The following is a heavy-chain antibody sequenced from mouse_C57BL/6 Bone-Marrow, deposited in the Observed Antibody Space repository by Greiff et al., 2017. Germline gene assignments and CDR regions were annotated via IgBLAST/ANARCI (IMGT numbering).Heavy chain of an antibody. CDR2: IDPENGGT. V-gene: IGHV14-4*01. D-gene: IGHD1-1*01. CDR3: TTRVYYGSRYWYFDV. Sequence: EVQLQPSGAELVRPGASVKLSCTASGFHITDDYIHWVKQRPEQGLEWIGWIDPENGGTEYASKFQGKATITADTSSNTAYLHLSSLSSEDSGVYYGTTRVYYGSRYWYFDVCGTGTTATVTS. CDR1: GFHITDDY. J-gene: IGHJ1*03.